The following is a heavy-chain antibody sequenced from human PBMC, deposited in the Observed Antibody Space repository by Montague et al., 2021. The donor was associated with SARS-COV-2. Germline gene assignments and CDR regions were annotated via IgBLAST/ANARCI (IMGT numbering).Heavy chain of an antibody. Sequence: SETLSLTCSVSGGSIGSYYWSWIRQSPGKGLEWMGYIFHSGITDYNPSLKSRVTISVDMSKNQFSLQPNSVTAADSAVYYCARTEYNWNDWFDPWGQGTLVTVSS. V-gene: IGHV4-59*13. CDR3: ARTEYNWNDWFDP. D-gene: IGHD1-20*01. CDR1: GGSIGSYY. J-gene: IGHJ5*02. CDR2: IFHSGIT.